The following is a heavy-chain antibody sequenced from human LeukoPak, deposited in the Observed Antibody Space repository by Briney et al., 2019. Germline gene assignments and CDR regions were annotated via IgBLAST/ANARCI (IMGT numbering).Heavy chain of an antibody. CDR2: IYPGNSDT. CDR1: GXXXXXXX. D-gene: IGHD3-22*01. J-gene: IGHJ4*02. Sequence: GXXXKXXCXXXGXXXXXXXXXWXRQMPGKXLXWXGIIYPGNSDTKSSPSFQGQVTISVDKSISTAYLQWSSLKASDTAMYYCARPYDSSGYHYGLDCWGQGTLVTVSS. V-gene: IGHV5-51*01. CDR3: ARPYDSSGYHYGLDC.